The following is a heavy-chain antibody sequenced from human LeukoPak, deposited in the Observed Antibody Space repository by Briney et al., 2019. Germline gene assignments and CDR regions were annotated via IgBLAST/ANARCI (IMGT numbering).Heavy chain of an antibody. V-gene: IGHV4-61*02. CDR3: ARVVRAASDY. CDR1: GVFISSGSYY. Sequence: SETLSLTCTVSGVFISSGSYYWSWNRQPAGKGLEWIGRIYTSGNTNYNPSLKSRVTISVDTSKNQFSLKLSSVTAADTAVYYCARVVRAASDYWGQGTLVTVSS. CDR2: IYTSGNT. J-gene: IGHJ4*02. D-gene: IGHD3-10*01.